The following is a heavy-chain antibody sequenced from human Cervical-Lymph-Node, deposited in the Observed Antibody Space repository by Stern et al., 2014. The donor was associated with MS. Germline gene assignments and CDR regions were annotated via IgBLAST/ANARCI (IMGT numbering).Heavy chain of an antibody. V-gene: IGHV1-69*01. CDR2: IIPIFGAP. Sequence: VQLVQSGGEVKKPGSSVKVSCMASGGSFNNHAVSWVRQAPGQGIEWMGGIIPIFGAPDYAQKFQGRVTITADESTSTVYMEFSSLRSEDTAMYYCAKGRGSYWFFDLWGRGTLVIVSS. J-gene: IGHJ2*01. CDR3: AKGRGSYWFFDL. CDR1: GGSFNNHA. D-gene: IGHD1-26*01.